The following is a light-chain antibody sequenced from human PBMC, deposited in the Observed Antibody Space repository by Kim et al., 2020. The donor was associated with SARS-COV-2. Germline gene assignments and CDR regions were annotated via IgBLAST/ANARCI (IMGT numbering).Light chain of an antibody. J-gene: IGLJ1*01. CDR2: DVV. Sequence: GQSITFSCTGTSSDVGDYDYVSWYRQYPGKAPTLIIYDVVNRPSGVSARLSGSKSGNTASLTISGLRAEDEADYYCISYVSRNNRVFGTGTKVTVL. V-gene: IGLV2-14*03. CDR1: SSDVGDYDY. CDR3: ISYVSRNNRV.